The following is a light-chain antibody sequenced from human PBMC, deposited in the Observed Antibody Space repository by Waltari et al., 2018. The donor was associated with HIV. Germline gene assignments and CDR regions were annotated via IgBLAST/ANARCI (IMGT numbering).Light chain of an antibody. CDR2: GAS. CDR1: QSVSSSY. Sequence: EIVLTQSPGTLSLSPGERATLSCRASQSVSSSYLAWYQQKPGQAPRLLIYGASSRATGIPDRFSGSGSGTDFTLTISRLEPEDFAVYYCQQFGSSPQGSRVTFGQGTKLEFK. J-gene: IGKJ2*01. CDR3: QQFGSSPQGSRVT. V-gene: IGKV3-20*01.